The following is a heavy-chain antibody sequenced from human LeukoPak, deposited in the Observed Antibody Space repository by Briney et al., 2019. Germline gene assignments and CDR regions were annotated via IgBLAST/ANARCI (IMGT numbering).Heavy chain of an antibody. CDR2: ISSSSSYI. J-gene: IGHJ4*02. CDR1: GFTFSSYS. CDR3: ASTQYYYDSSGYHHPGY. Sequence: RGSLRLSCAASGFTFSSYSMNWVRQAPGKGLEWVSSISSSSSYIYYADSVKGRFTISRDNAKNSLYLQMNSLRAEDTAVYYCASTQYYYDSSGYHHPGYWGQGTLVTVSS. V-gene: IGHV3-21*01. D-gene: IGHD3-22*01.